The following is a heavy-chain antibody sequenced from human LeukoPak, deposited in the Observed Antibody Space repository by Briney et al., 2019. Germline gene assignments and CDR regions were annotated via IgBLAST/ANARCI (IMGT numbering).Heavy chain of an antibody. CDR1: GFAFSSYP. CDR2: ISRDGGTT. Sequence: GGSLRLSCSASGFAFSSYPLHWVRQAPGKGLEYVSAISRDGGTTYYADSVKGRFTISRDNSKNTLYLQMSSLRAEDTAVYYCVREAPPKEYDYWGQGTLVTVS. V-gene: IGHV3-64D*09. J-gene: IGHJ4*02. D-gene: IGHD2/OR15-2a*01. CDR3: VREAPPKEYDY.